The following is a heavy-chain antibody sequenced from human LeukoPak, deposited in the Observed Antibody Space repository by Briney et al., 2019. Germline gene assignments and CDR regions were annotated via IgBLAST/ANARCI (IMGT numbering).Heavy chain of an antibody. CDR2: ISGSGGST. CDR3: AKERLWELLSHYFDY. J-gene: IGHJ4*02. CDR1: GFTFGSYA. D-gene: IGHD1-26*01. V-gene: IGHV3-23*01. Sequence: GGSLRLSCAASGFTFGSYAMSWVRQAPGEGLEWVSAISGSGGSTYYADSVKGRFTISRDNSKNTLYLQMNSLRAEDTAVYYCAKERLWELLSHYFDYWSQGTLVTVSS.